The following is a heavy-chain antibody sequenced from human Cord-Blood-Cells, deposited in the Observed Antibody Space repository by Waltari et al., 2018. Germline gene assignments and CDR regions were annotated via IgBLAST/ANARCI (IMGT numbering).Heavy chain of an antibody. CDR2: INPNSGGT. V-gene: IGHV1-2*02. CDR1: GYTFTGYY. CDR3: ARDAGCSSTSCYHYYYYYYMDV. J-gene: IGHJ6*03. D-gene: IGHD2-2*01. Sequence: QVQLVQSGAEVKKPGASVKVSCKASGYTFTGYYMHWVRQAPGQGLEWMGWINPNSGGTNYAQKFQGRVTMTRDTSISTAYMELSRLRSDDTAVYYCARDAGCSSTSCYHYYYYYYMDVWGKGTTVTVSS.